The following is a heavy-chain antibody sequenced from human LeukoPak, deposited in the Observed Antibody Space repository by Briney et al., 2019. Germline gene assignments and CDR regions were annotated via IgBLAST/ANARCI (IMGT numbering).Heavy chain of an antibody. CDR3: ARGEAAAGTMSFDY. V-gene: IGHV3-48*03. CDR1: GFTFRSYE. D-gene: IGHD6-13*01. Sequence: GGSLRLSCAASGFTFRSYEMNWVRQAPGKGLEWVSYISGGGTAIYYADSVKGRFTISRDNAKNSVYLQMNGLRAEDTAVYYCARGEAAAGTMSFDYWGQGTLVTVSS. J-gene: IGHJ4*02. CDR2: ISGGGTAI.